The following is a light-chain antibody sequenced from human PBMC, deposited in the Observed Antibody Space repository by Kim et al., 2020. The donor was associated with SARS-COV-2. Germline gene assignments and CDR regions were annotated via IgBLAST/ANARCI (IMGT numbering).Light chain of an antibody. CDR2: GDD. CDR1: SGSIDDNY. CDR3: QSYNRDNVL. Sequence: GKTVTISCTRSSGSIDDNYVPWYQQRPGGVPTTVIYGDDQRPSGVSDRFSGSIDNSSNSASLTISGLRTEDEADYYCQSYNRDNVLFGGGTQLTVL. V-gene: IGLV6-57*03. J-gene: IGLJ2*01.